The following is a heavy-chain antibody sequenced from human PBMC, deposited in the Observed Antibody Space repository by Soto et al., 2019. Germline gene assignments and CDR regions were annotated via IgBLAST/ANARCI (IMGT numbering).Heavy chain of an antibody. CDR3: AKAAPEDFLEAFDI. D-gene: IGHD3-3*01. V-gene: IGHV3-23*01. J-gene: IGHJ3*02. CDR2: ISGSGDRT. Sequence: EVQLLESGGGLVQPGGSLRLSCAASGFRISSYAMSWVRQAPGKGLEWVSFISGSGDRTYYADSVKGRFTISRDNSKNTVFSQMNSLRAEDTAVYYCAKAAPEDFLEAFDIWGQGTMVTVSS. CDR1: GFRISSYA.